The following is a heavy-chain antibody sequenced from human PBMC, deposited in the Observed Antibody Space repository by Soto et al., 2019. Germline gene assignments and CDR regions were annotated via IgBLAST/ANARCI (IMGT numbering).Heavy chain of an antibody. CDR3: AKVPAYWYFDL. J-gene: IGHJ2*01. Sequence: PGGSLRLSCAASGFTFSSYGMHWVRQAPGKGLEWVAVISYDGSNKYYADSVKGRFTISRDNSKNTLYLQMNSLRAEDTAVYYCAKVPAYWYFDLWGRGTLVTVSS. CDR1: GFTFSSYG. CDR2: ISYDGSNK. V-gene: IGHV3-30*18.